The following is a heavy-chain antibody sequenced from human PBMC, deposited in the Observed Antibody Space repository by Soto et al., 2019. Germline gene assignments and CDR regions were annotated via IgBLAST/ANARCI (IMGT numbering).Heavy chain of an antibody. J-gene: IGHJ4*01. CDR2: INGGNGNT. CDR3: ATAISATTFDH. Sequence: QVHLVQSGAEVKAPGASVRISCATSGDIFNDYEIHWLRQAPGQRLEWMGWINGGNGNTGSPQRFQSRVTMSRDTSARTSYVELRSLRPEDTAVYYCATAISATTFDHWGHGTLVTVSP. V-gene: IGHV1-3*01. CDR1: GDIFNDYE.